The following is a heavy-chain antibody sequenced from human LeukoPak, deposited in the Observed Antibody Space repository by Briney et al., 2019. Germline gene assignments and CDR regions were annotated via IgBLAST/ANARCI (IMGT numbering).Heavy chain of an antibody. J-gene: IGHJ3*02. CDR2: INPNSGGT. Sequence: ASVKVSCKASGYTFTAYSMHWVRQAPGQGREWMGWINPNSGGTNYAQKFQGRVTMTRDTSITTAYMELNRLRSDGTAVYYCARDLDYYGSGSFFNIWGQGTMVTVSS. D-gene: IGHD3-10*01. CDR3: ARDLDYYGSGSFFNI. CDR1: GYTFTAYS. V-gene: IGHV1-2*02.